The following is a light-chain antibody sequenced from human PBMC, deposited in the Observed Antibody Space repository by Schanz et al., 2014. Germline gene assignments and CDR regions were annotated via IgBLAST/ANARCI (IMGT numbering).Light chain of an antibody. CDR3: AAWDDSLNGWV. V-gene: IGLV2-8*01. CDR2: EVT. J-gene: IGLJ3*02. Sequence: QSALTQPASVSGSPGQSVTISCTGTSSDVGGYNYVSWYQQYPGKAPKLMIYEVTKRPSGVPDRFSGSKSGTSASLAISGLQSEDEADYYCAAWDDSLNGWVFGGGTKLTVL. CDR1: SSDVGGYNY.